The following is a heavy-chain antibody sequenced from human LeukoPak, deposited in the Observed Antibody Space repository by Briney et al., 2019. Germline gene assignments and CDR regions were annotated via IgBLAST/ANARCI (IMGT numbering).Heavy chain of an antibody. D-gene: IGHD3-22*01. CDR2: INPNNGNT. J-gene: IGHJ3*02. V-gene: IGHV1-18*01. CDR1: GYTFTRYG. Sequence: ASVKVSFKASGYTFTRYGISWVRQAPGQGLEWMGWINPNNGNTNYVQKLQGRVTMTTDTSTSTAYMELRSLRSDDTAVYYCARVGYDSSGRHRYAFDIWGQGTMVTVSS. CDR3: ARVGYDSSGRHRYAFDI.